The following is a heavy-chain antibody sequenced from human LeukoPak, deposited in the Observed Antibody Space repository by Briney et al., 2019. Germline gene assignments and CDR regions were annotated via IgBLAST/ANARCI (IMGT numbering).Heavy chain of an antibody. CDR3: AREENHIVTTSYYFDH. CDR1: GFTFNNAW. D-gene: IGHD5-12*01. Sequence: GGSVRLSCAASGFTFNNAWMSWVRQAPGKGLEWVSLIHDDGSTYYTDSVKGRFTISRDNSKNTLYLQMNSLRAEDTAVYYCAREENHIVTTSYYFDHWGQGTLVTVSS. J-gene: IGHJ4*02. V-gene: IGHV3-53*01. CDR2: IHDDGST.